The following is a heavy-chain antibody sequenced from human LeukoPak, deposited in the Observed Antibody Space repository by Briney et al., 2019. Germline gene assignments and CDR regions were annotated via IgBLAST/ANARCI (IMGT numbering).Heavy chain of an antibody. V-gene: IGHV4-34*01. CDR1: GGSLSSYY. Sequence: PSETLSLTCTVSGGSLSSYYWSWIRQPPGKGLEWIGEINHSGSTNYNPSLKSRVTISVDTSKNQFSLKLSSVTAADTAVYYCARRFMGMDVWGQGTTVTVSS. CDR2: INHSGST. CDR3: ARRFMGMDV. D-gene: IGHD3-16*01. J-gene: IGHJ6*02.